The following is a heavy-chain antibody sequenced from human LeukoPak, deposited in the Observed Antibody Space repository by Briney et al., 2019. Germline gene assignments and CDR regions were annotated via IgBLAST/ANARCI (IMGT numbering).Heavy chain of an antibody. CDR2: IYYGRTT. CDR3: VRHDGRGGATMGALDS. CDR1: AGSISSSSHH. D-gene: IGHD5-12*01. J-gene: IGHJ4*02. Sequence: PPETLSLTCTVSAGSISSSSHHWGWIRQSPGKGLEWIGSIYYGRTTYYNSSLNSRVTISVVTSKNQFSLQLNSVTAADTAVYYCVRHDGRGGATMGALDSWGQGSLVTVSS. V-gene: IGHV4-39*01.